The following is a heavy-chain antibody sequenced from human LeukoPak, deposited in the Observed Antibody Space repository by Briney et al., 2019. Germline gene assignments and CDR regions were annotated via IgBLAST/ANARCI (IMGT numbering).Heavy chain of an antibody. CDR1: GYTLTGYY. CDR3: AREQLVLGMDV. CDR2: INPISGGT. D-gene: IGHD6-6*01. Sequence: AASVTVSCKPSGYTLTGYYMRWVRQAPGQGLGWMGWINPISGGTNYAQKFQGRVTMTRDTSISTAYMELSRLRSDDTAVYYCAREQLVLGMDVWGQGTTDTVSS. J-gene: IGHJ6*02. V-gene: IGHV1-2*02.